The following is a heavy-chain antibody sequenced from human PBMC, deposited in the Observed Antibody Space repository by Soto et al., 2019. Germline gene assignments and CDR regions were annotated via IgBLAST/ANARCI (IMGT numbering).Heavy chain of an antibody. V-gene: IGHV4-59*08. D-gene: IGHD6-13*01. Sequence: QVQLQESGPGRVKPSETLSLTCTVSGGSISSYYWSWIRQPPGKGLEWIGYTYYSGSTNYNPSLKSRVTISVDTSKNQFSLKLSSVTAADTAVYYCARAKAPLYSSSWYWFDPWGQGTLVTVSS. CDR2: TYYSGST. CDR1: GGSISSYY. J-gene: IGHJ5*02. CDR3: ARAKAPLYSSSWYWFDP.